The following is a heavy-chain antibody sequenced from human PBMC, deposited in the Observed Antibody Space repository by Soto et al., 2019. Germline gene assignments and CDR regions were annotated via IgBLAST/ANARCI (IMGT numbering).Heavy chain of an antibody. CDR1: GYTFTTYY. Sequence: ASVKVSCKASGYTFTTYYIHWVRQAPGQGLEWMGVINPSGGGTSYAQKFKDRVSMTRDASTTTVYMEVRSLTYEDTALYYCARDHVGAAGYSAFWGQGTLVTVSS. V-gene: IGHV1-46*03. CDR3: ARDHVGAAGYSAF. D-gene: IGHD6-13*01. J-gene: IGHJ4*02. CDR2: INPSGGGT.